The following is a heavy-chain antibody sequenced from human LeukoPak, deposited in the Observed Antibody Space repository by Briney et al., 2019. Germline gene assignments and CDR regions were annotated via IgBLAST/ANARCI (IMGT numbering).Heavy chain of an antibody. CDR1: GFTFSSYW. CDR2: IKQDGSEK. J-gene: IGHJ4*02. CDR3: AISATARGGFDF. Sequence: PGGSLRLSCAASGFTFSSYWMSWVRQAPGKGLEWVANIKQDGSEKYYVDSVKGRFTISRDNAKNSLFLQMNSLRAEDTAVHFCAISATARGGFDFWGQGTLVTVSS. V-gene: IGHV3-7*01. D-gene: IGHD6-25*01.